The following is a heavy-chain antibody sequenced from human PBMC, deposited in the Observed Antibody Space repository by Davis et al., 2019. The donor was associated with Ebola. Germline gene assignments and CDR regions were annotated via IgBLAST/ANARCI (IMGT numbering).Heavy chain of an antibody. D-gene: IGHD3-9*01. V-gene: IGHV3-74*01. CDR2: VSPDGTRA. CDR3: ARNFDWYDNL. Sequence: GESLKISCAASGFTFSNYWMHWLRQGPGQGLVWLSRVSPDGTRAEYADSVKGRFGISRDNAENTLYLQLNSLRDDDTGVYYCARNFDWYDNLWGQGTLVTVSS. CDR1: GFTFSNYW. J-gene: IGHJ4*02.